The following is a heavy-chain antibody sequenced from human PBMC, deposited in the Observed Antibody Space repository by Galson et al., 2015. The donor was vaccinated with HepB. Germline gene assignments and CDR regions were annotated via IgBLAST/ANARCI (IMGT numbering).Heavy chain of an antibody. Sequence: SLRLSCAASGFDFTSCGMHWVRPAPGKGLEWLTVTSYDGSKKFYADSVKDRFTISRDNSKKKLFLEMNTLSPADTAVYFCARDSAYFSGDYIGVYHFDLWGPGTLVTVSS. V-gene: IGHV3-30*03. CDR3: ARDSAYFSGDYIGVYHFDL. J-gene: IGHJ4*02. D-gene: IGHD4-17*01. CDR2: TSYDGSKK. CDR1: GFDFTSCG.